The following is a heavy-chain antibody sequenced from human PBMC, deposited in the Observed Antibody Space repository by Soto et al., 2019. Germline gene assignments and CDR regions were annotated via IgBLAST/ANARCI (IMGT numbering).Heavy chain of an antibody. CDR3: AIVEYYYGSEVFFDY. CDR2: IIPILGIA. Sequence: ASVKVSCKASGGTFSSYTISWVRQAPGQGLEWMGRIIPILGIANYAQKFQGRVTITAGKSTSTAYMELSSLRSEDTAVYYCAIVEYYYGSEVFFDYCGEGTLVSVSS. CDR1: GGTFSSYT. D-gene: IGHD3-10*01. V-gene: IGHV1-69*02. J-gene: IGHJ4*02.